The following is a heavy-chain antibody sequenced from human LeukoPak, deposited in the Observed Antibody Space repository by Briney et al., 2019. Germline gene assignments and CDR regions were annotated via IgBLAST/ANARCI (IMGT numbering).Heavy chain of an antibody. CDR2: IIPIFGTA. Sequence: SVKVSCKASGGTFSSYAISWVRQAHGQGLEWMGRIIPIFGTANYAQKFQGRVTITADKSTSTAYMELSSLRSEDTAVYYCARDRGYSSSWYDPSYFDYWGQGTLVTVSS. CDR1: GGTFSSYA. V-gene: IGHV1-69*06. D-gene: IGHD6-13*01. J-gene: IGHJ4*02. CDR3: ARDRGYSSSWYDPSYFDY.